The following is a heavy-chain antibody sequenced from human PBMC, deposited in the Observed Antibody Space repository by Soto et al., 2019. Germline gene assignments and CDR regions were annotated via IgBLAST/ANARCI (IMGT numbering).Heavy chain of an antibody. CDR1: GGSISNGNYY. Sequence: SETLSLTCTVSGGSISNGNYYWSWIRQLPGKGLEWIGNIYYIGTTSYNPSLKSRVTMSIDTSKNQFSLKLRSVVAADTAMYYCASVGSGYYDAFDIWGQGTMVT. J-gene: IGHJ3*02. CDR2: IYYIGTT. CDR3: ASVGSGYYDAFDI. D-gene: IGHD3-22*01. V-gene: IGHV4-31*03.